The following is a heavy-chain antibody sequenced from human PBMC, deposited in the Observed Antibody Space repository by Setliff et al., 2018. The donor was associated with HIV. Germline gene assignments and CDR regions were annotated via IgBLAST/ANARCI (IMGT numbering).Heavy chain of an antibody. CDR2: INHSGST. Sequence: PSETLSLTCAVYGGSFSGHYWSWIRQPPGKGLEWIGEINHSGSTNYNPSLKSRVTMSVDTSMDQFSLKLNSVNAADTAVYYWAAASSWDPRLDYWGQGTLVTVSS. V-gene: IGHV4-34*01. CDR3: AAASSWDPRLDY. D-gene: IGHD6-13*01. J-gene: IGHJ4*02. CDR1: GGSFSGHY.